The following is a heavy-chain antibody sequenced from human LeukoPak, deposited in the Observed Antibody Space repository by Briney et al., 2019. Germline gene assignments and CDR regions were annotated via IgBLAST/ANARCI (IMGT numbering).Heavy chain of an antibody. Sequence: GSLRLSCAASGFTFSNYAMSWVRQAPGKGLEWVAGISGTGGSTHYADSVKGRFTISRDNSKNTVYLQMRNLRVEHTAVYYCAKDVAGNIDYYFDYWGQGTLVTVSS. CDR1: GFTFSNYA. CDR3: AKDVAGNIDYYFDY. CDR2: ISGTGGST. D-gene: IGHD2/OR15-2a*01. V-gene: IGHV3-23*01. J-gene: IGHJ4*02.